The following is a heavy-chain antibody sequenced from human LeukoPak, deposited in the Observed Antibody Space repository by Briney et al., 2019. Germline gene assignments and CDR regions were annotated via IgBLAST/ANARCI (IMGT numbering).Heavy chain of an antibody. CDR1: GGSVSSYY. CDR3: ARHPGRGVISSILWVVRDYYYYMDV. V-gene: IGHV4-59*02. D-gene: IGHD3-10*01. Sequence: SETLSLTCTVSGGSVSSYYWSWIRQPPGKGLEWIGYIYYSGSTNYNPSLKSRVTISVDTSKNQFSLKLSSVTAADTAVYYCARHPGRGVISSILWVVRDYYYYMDVWGKGTTVTVSS. J-gene: IGHJ6*03. CDR2: IYYSGST.